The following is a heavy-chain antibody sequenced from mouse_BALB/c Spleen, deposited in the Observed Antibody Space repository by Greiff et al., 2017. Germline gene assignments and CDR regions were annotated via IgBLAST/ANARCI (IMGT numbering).Heavy chain of an antibody. J-gene: IGHJ4*01. V-gene: IGHV10-1*02. D-gene: IGHD4-1*01. Sequence: EVMLVESGGGLVQPKGSLKLSCAASGFTFNTYAMNWVRQAPGKGLEWVARIRSKSNNYATYYADSVKDRFTISRDDSQSMLYLQMNNLKTEDTAMYYCVRSNWAPYYYAMDYWGQGTSVTVSS. CDR3: VRSNWAPYYYAMDY. CDR2: IRSKSNNYAT. CDR1: GFTFNTYA.